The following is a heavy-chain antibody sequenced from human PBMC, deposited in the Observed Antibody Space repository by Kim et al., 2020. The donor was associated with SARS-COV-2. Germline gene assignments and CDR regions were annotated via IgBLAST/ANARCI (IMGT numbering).Heavy chain of an antibody. CDR3: AILYSSGFDAFDI. CDR2: ISSSSSYI. D-gene: IGHD6-19*01. Sequence: GGSLRLSCAASGFTFSSYSMNWVRQAPGKGLEWVSSISSSSSYIYYADSVKGRFTISRDNAKNSLYLQMNSLRAEDTAVYYCAILYSSGFDAFDIWGQGTMVTVSS. J-gene: IGHJ3*02. V-gene: IGHV3-21*01. CDR1: GFTFSSYS.